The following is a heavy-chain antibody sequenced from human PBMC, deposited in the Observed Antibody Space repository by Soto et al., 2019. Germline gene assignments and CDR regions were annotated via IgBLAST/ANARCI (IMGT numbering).Heavy chain of an antibody. CDR2: IYHRGST. D-gene: IGHD6-13*01. V-gene: IGHV4-4*02. CDR3: ARVKLAAAGTLDAFDI. J-gene: IGHJ3*02. CDR1: GGSISSMNC. Sequence: SETLSLTYAVSGGSISSMNCWSWVRQSPGKGLEWIGEIYHRGSTHYNPSLNSRVTISEDKSKNQFSLKLSSVTAADTAVYYCARVKLAAAGTLDAFDIWGQGTMVTVSS.